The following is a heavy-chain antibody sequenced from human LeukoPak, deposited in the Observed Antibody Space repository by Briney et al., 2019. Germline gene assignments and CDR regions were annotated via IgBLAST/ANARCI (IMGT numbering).Heavy chain of an antibody. Sequence: GGSLRLSCAASGFTFSSYAMSWVRQAPGKGLEWVANIKQDGSEKYYADSVKGRFTISRDNAKNSLYLQMNSLRAEDTALYYCAKAKHYGDYVSPSDYWGQGTLVTVSS. J-gene: IGHJ4*02. CDR3: AKAKHYGDYVSPSDY. CDR1: GFTFSSYA. V-gene: IGHV3-7*03. D-gene: IGHD4-17*01. CDR2: IKQDGSEK.